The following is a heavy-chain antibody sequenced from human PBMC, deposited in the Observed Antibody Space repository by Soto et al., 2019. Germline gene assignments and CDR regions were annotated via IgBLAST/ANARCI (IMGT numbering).Heavy chain of an antibody. J-gene: IGHJ4*02. CDR3: ARVMSGYTSGCFDY. Sequence: QVQLVQSGTEVKKPGASVKVSCKTSGYTFSTYFLHWVRQAPGQGLEWMAIINPSASPVYAQKFRGRVTVTRDTSTSTVSMELGSRISEDTAVYYCARVMSGYTSGCFDYWDQGTLVTV. V-gene: IGHV1-46*01. D-gene: IGHD5-18*01. CDR2: INPSASP. CDR1: GYTFSTYF.